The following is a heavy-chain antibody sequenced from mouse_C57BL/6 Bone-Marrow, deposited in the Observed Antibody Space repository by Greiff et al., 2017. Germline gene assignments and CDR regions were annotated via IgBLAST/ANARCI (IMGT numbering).Heavy chain of an antibody. CDR3: ARERTGSFDY. D-gene: IGHD4-1*01. CDR1: GYTFTDYY. J-gene: IGHJ2*01. V-gene: IGHV1-26*01. Sequence: VQLQQSGPELVKPGASVKISCKASGYTFTDYYMNWVKQSHGKSLEWIGDINPNNGGTSYNQKFKGKATLTVDKSSSTAYMVLRSLTSEDSAVYYCARERTGSFDYWGQGTTLTVSS. CDR2: INPNNGGT.